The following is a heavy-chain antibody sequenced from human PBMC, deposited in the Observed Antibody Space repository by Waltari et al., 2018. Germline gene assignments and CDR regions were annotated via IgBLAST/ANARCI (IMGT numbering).Heavy chain of an antibody. CDR1: GYTFTSYD. V-gene: IGHV1-8*03. CDR3: ARGRSGYYYNYMDV. Sequence: QVQLVQSGAEVKKPGASVKVSCKASGYTFTSYDINWVRQATGQGLEWMGWKNPNSSNTGYAQKFQGRVTITRNTSISTAYMELSSLRSEDTAVYYCARGRSGYYYNYMDVWGKGTTVTVSS. D-gene: IGHD2-8*02. J-gene: IGHJ6*03. CDR2: KNPNSSNT.